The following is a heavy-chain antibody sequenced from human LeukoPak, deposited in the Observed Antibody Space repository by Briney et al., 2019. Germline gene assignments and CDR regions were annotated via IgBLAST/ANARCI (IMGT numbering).Heavy chain of an antibody. CDR1: GFTFSSYA. V-gene: IGHV3-30-3*01. J-gene: IGHJ4*02. D-gene: IGHD2-2*03. Sequence: GGSLRLSCAASGFTFSSYALHWVRQAPAKGMEWVAVISYDGSNKYYADSVKGRFTISRDNSKNTLFLQMNSLRAEDTAVYYCARMDSLDYWGQGTLVTVSS. CDR3: ARMDSLDY. CDR2: ISYDGSNK.